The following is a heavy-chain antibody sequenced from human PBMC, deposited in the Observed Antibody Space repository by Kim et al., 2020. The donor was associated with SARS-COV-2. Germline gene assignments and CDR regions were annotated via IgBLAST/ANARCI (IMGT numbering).Heavy chain of an antibody. CDR3: ATHHGVAAAGMGAFDI. V-gene: IGHV5-51*01. CDR1: GYSFTNYW. J-gene: IGHJ3*02. D-gene: IGHD6-13*01. CDR2: IYPGDSDT. Sequence: GESLKISCKGSGYSFTNYWIGWVRQMPGKGLEWMGIIYPGDSDTRYSPSFQGQVTISAGKSISTAYLQWSSLKASDTAMYYCATHHGVAAAGMGAFDIWGQGTMVTVSS.